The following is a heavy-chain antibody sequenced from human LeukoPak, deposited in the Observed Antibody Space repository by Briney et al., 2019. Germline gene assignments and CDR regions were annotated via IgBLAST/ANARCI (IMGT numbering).Heavy chain of an antibody. J-gene: IGHJ3*02. CDR1: GGSISSYY. V-gene: IGHV4-59*01. D-gene: IGHD7-27*01. CDR2: IYYSGST. Sequence: PSETLSLTCTVSGGSISSYYWSWIRQPPGKGLEWIGYIYYSGSTNYNPSLKSRVTISVDTSKNQFSLKLSSVTAADTAVYYCARDIYHPLGAFDIWGQGTMVTVSS. CDR3: ARDIYHPLGAFDI.